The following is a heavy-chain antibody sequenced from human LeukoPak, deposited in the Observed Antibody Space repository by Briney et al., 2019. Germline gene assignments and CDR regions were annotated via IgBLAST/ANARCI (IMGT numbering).Heavy chain of an antibody. Sequence: GGSLRLSCVGSGFTFSSSWMSWVRQAPGKGPEWVANIEEDGSEKYYVASVKGRFTISRDNAKNSLSLQMNSLRAEDTAVYYCARDRGYTTFDYWGQGTLVTVSS. D-gene: IGHD3-16*02. CDR1: GFTFSSSW. V-gene: IGHV3-7*01. CDR3: ARDRGYTTFDY. J-gene: IGHJ4*02. CDR2: IEEDGSEK.